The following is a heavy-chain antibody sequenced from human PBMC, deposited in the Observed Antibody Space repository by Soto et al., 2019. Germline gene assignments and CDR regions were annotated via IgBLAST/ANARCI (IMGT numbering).Heavy chain of an antibody. Sequence: ASVKVSCKASGYTFTSYAISWVRQAPGQGLEWMGGIIPIFGTANYAQKFQGRVTITADESTSTAYMELSSLRSEDTAVYYCARDPVYCTNGVCYTEAEYYGMDVWGQGTTVTVSS. CDR2: IIPIFGTA. J-gene: IGHJ6*02. CDR3: ARDPVYCTNGVCYTEAEYYGMDV. D-gene: IGHD2-8*01. CDR1: GYTFTSYA. V-gene: IGHV1-69*13.